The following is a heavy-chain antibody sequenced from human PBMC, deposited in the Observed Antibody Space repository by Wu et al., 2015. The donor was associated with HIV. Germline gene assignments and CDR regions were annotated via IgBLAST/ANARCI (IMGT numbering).Heavy chain of an antibody. V-gene: IGHV1-69*05. CDR3: ARGYGGYPSLYYYYGMDV. Sequence: QVQLVQSGAEVKKPGSSVKVSCKASGGTFSSYAISWVRQAPGQGLEWMGGIIPIFGTANYAQKFQGRVTITTDESTSTAYMELSSLRSEDTAVYYCARGYGGYPSLYYYYGMDVWGQGDHGHRLL. CDR2: IIPIFGTA. J-gene: IGHJ6*02. D-gene: IGHD5-12*01. CDR1: GGTFSSYA.